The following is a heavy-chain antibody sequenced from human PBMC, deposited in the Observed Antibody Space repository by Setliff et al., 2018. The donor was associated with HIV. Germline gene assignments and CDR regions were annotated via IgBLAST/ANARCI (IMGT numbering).Heavy chain of an antibody. CDR2: IYYSGST. J-gene: IGHJ3*02. D-gene: IGHD4-17*01. CDR3: ARHYGGNLDAFDI. V-gene: IGHV4-39*01. CDR1: GASISSTSYY. Sequence: PSETLSLTCTVSGASISSTSYYWGWIRQPPGKGLEWIGSIYYSGSTYYNPSLKSRVTISVDTSKNQFPLKLSSVTAADTAVFYCARHYGGNLDAFDIWGLGTMVTVSS.